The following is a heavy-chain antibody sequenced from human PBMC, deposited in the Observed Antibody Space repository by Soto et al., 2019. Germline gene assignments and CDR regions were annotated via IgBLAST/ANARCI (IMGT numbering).Heavy chain of an antibody. CDR3: ARDFFDDNSTEAFEI. CDR1: GSSIRSSDHY. CDR2: IYYSGSA. Sequence: SETLSLTCTVSGSSIRSSDHYWSWIRQSPGKGLERLGYIYYSGSAYYNPSLRSRVVISVDMSKNQFSLKVNSVTAANTAMYYCARDFFDDNSTEAFEIWYQGTMATVSS. D-gene: IGHD3-22*01. J-gene: IGHJ3*02. V-gene: IGHV4-30-4*01.